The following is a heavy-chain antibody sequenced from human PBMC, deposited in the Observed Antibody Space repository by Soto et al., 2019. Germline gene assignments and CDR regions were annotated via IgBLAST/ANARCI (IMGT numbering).Heavy chain of an antibody. CDR1: GGTFSSYA. CDR2: IIHIFGTA. Sequence: QVQLVQSGAEVKKPGSSVKVSCKASGGTFSSYAISWVRQAPGQGLEWMGGIIHIFGTANYAQKFQGRVTITADESTSTAYMELSSLRSEDTAVYYCARCGYSYGTDYFDYWGKGTLVSVYS. D-gene: IGHD5-18*01. J-gene: IGHJ4*02. V-gene: IGHV1-69*12. CDR3: ARCGYSYGTDYFDY.